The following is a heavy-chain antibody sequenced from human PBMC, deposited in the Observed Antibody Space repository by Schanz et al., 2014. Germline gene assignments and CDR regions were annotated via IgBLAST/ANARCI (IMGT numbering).Heavy chain of an antibody. Sequence: EVQLVESGGGLVQPGGSLRLSCAASGFTFSDSWMHWVRQAPGKGLVWVSRTSNDGSFTTFADSVKGRFTISRDNAKNTLYLQMNSLRAEDTAVYYCARPLGPNYYYYGLDVWGQGTLVTVSS. V-gene: IGHV3-74*01. J-gene: IGHJ6*02. CDR2: TSNDGSFT. CDR1: GFTFSDSW. CDR3: ARPLGPNYYYYGLDV.